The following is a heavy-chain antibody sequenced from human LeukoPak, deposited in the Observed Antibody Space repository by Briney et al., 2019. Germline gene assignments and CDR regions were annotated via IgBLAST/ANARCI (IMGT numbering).Heavy chain of an antibody. D-gene: IGHD5-18*01. CDR1: GGSFSGYY. Sequence: SETLSLTCAVYGGSFSGYYWSWIRQPPGKGLEWIGEINHSGSTNYNPSLKSRVTISVDTSKNQFSLKLSSVTAADTAVYYCARVYSYGYYDAFDIWGQGTMVTVSS. CDR3: ARVYSYGYYDAFDI. CDR2: INHSGST. J-gene: IGHJ3*02. V-gene: IGHV4-34*01.